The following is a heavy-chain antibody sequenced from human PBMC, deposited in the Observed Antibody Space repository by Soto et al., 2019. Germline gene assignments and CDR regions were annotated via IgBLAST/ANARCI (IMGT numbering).Heavy chain of an antibody. Sequence: SETLSLTCTVSGGSISSYYWSWIRQPPGKGLEWIGYIYYSGSTNYNPSLKSRVTISVDTSKNRFSLKLSSVTAADTAVYYCARGTSSSWAHYFDYWGQGTLVTVSS. J-gene: IGHJ4*02. D-gene: IGHD6-13*01. CDR3: ARGTSSSWAHYFDY. CDR1: GGSISSYY. CDR2: IYYSGST. V-gene: IGHV4-59*01.